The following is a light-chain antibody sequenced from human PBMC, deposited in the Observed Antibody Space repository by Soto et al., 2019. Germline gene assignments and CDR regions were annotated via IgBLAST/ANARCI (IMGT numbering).Light chain of an antibody. V-gene: IGKV3-11*01. Sequence: EIVLTQSPATLSLSPGERATLSCRASQSVSSYLAWYQQKPGQAPRLLIYDAPNRATGIPARFSGSGSGTDFTLTISSLEPEDFAVYYCQQRSNSFTFGGGTKVEIK. J-gene: IGKJ4*01. CDR3: QQRSNSFT. CDR2: DAP. CDR1: QSVSSY.